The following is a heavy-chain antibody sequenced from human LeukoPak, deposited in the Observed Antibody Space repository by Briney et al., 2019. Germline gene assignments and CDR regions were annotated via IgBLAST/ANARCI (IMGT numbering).Heavy chain of an antibody. CDR1: GYSISIAYY. J-gene: IGHJ4*02. CDR3: ARYDSRGSGSTQLEY. CDR2: IFRGGST. D-gene: IGHD3-3*01. Sequence: PSETLSLTCAVSGYSISIAYYWGWIRQPPGKGLEWIVRIFRGGSTSYNPSLMSRLTMSMDISKNQFSLQLTSVTAADTAVYYCARYDSRGSGSTQLEYWGQGILVTISS. V-gene: IGHV4-38-2*01.